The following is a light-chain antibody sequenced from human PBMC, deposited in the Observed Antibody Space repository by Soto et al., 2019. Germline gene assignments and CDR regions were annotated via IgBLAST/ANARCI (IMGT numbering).Light chain of an antibody. J-gene: IGKJ1*01. CDR1: QYVGTR. CDR3: QQYGISPRT. CDR2: YTS. V-gene: IGKV3-11*01. Sequence: IVLTQSPAPLSSSPGETATLSCRASQYVGTRLAWYQHKPGQAPRLLIYYTSNRATGIPARFSGSGSGTDFTLTINSLAPEDVAIYYCQQYGISPRTLGQGTKVDI.